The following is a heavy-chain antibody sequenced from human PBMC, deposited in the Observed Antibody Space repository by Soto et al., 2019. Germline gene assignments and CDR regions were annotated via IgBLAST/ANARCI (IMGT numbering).Heavy chain of an antibody. CDR2: TYYRSKWYN. CDR1: GDSVSSNSAA. V-gene: IGHV6-1*01. CDR3: ARTGGATDS. D-gene: IGHD3-16*01. J-gene: IGHJ4*02. Sequence: QVTLQQSGPGLVKPSQTLSLTCAISGDSVSSNSAAWNWIRQSPSRGFEWLGRTYYRSKWYNEYAVSVKGRISINSDTSKNHFSLQLNSVTPEDTAVYYCARTGGATDSWGQGTLVTVSS.